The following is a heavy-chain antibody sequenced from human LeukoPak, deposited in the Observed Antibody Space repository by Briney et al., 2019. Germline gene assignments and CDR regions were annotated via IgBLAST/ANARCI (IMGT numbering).Heavy chain of an antibody. CDR3: AKEGYSSSWYSPSVALN. V-gene: IGHV3-23*01. Sequence: PGGSLRLSCVASGFTFREYAMSWVRQAPGKGLEWVSAFTGSGGITYYADSVKGRFTISRDNSKNTLDLQMNSLRVEDTAVYYCAKEGYSSSWYSPSVALNWGQGTLVTVSS. CDR1: GFTFREYA. D-gene: IGHD6-13*01. J-gene: IGHJ4*02. CDR2: FTGSGGIT.